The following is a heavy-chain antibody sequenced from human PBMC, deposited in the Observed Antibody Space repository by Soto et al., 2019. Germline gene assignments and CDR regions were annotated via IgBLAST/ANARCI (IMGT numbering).Heavy chain of an antibody. J-gene: IGHJ4*02. CDR3: AAQRALDY. CDR2: INQDGSEK. Sequence: HPGGSLRLTGVAAEFTFRGWLSWVRQAPGKGLEWVANINQDGSEKYYVDSVRGRFTISRDNAKNSLYLQMNNLRAEDTAVYYCAAQRALDYWGQGTLVTVSS. V-gene: IGHV3-7*01. CDR1: EFTFRGW. D-gene: IGHD1-1*01.